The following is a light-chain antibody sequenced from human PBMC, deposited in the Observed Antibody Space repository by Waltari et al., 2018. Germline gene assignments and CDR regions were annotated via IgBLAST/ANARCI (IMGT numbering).Light chain of an antibody. CDR2: NTS. J-gene: IGKJ3*01. V-gene: IGKV1-39*01. CDR3: QQSNETPFT. Sequence: DVQMTQAPSSLSASVGDRLTITCRASHNICTYLNWYHQKPGKAPQLLIFNTSRLQNGVPSRFSGGASGADFTLTISSLQPEDFATYFCQQSNETPFTFGPGTRV. CDR1: HNICTY.